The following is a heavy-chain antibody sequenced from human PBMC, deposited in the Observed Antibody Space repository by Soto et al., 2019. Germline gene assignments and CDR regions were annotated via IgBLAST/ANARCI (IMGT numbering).Heavy chain of an antibody. CDR3: ARFGAYCSGGSCYDDY. V-gene: IGHV4-4*02. Sequence: QVQLQESGPGLVKPSGTLSLTCAVSSGSISSSNWWSWVRQPPGKGLEWIGEIYHSGSTNYNPSLNSRVTISVDKSKDQFSLKLSSVTAADTAVYYCARFGAYCSGGSCYDDYWGQGTLVTVSS. J-gene: IGHJ4*02. D-gene: IGHD2-15*01. CDR1: SGSISSSNW. CDR2: IYHSGST.